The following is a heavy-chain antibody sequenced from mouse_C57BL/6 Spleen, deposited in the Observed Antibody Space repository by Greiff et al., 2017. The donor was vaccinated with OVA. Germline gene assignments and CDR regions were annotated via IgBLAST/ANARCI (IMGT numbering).Heavy chain of an antibody. D-gene: IGHD1-1*01. CDR3: ARSSSYYGSSLWFAY. J-gene: IGHJ3*01. V-gene: IGHV1-22*01. CDR2: INPNNGGT. CDR1: GYTFTDYN. Sequence: EVQLQQSGPELVKPGASVKMSCKASGYTFTDYNMHWVKQSHGKSLEWIGYINPNNGGTSYKQKFKGKATLTVNKSSSTAYMELRSLTSEDSAVYYCARSSSYYGSSLWFAYWGQGTLVTVSA.